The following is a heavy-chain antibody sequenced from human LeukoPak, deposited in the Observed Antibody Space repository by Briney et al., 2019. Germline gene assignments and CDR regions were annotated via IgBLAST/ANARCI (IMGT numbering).Heavy chain of an antibody. Sequence: GGSLRLSCAASGFTFSSYAMHWVRQAPGKGLEWVAVISYDGSNKYYADSVKGRFTISRDNSKNTLYLQMNSLRAEDTAVYYCARDRERYSSSWYLDYWGQGTLVTVSS. CDR3: ARDRERYSSSWYLDY. J-gene: IGHJ4*02. D-gene: IGHD6-13*01. V-gene: IGHV3-30*04. CDR2: ISYDGSNK. CDR1: GFTFSSYA.